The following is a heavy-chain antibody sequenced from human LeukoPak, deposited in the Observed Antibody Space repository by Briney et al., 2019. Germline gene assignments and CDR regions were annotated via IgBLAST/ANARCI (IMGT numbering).Heavy chain of an antibody. Sequence: GESLEISCKGSGSSFTRYWIGWVRQLPEKGLEWMGIIYPGDSDTRYSPSFQGQVTISADKSISTAYLQWSSLKASDTAMYYCARQSEVADFDYWGQGTLVTVSS. D-gene: IGHD5-12*01. CDR3: ARQSEVADFDY. V-gene: IGHV5-51*01. CDR2: IYPGDSDT. CDR1: GSSFTRYW. J-gene: IGHJ4*02.